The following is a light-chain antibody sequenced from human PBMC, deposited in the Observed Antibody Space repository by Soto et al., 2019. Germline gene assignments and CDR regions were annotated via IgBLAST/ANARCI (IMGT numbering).Light chain of an antibody. CDR3: AAWDDSLPGPMM. Sequence: QSVLTQPPSASGTPGQRVTISCSGSSSNIGSNTVNWYQQLPGTAPRLLIYSDNQRSSGVPDRFSGSKSGTSASLAISGLQSEDEADYYCAAWDDSLPGPMMFGGGTKLTVL. CDR1: SSNIGSNT. CDR2: SDN. V-gene: IGLV1-44*01. J-gene: IGLJ3*02.